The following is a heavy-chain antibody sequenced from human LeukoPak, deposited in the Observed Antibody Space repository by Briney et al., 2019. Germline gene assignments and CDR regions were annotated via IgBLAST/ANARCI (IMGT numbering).Heavy chain of an antibody. CDR2: IIPIFGTA. V-gene: IGHV1-69*13. D-gene: IGHD6-19*01. CDR1: GGSFSSYV. J-gene: IGHJ6*03. CDR3: ARAHYSSGWRPTQFYYYYMDV. Sequence: AAVKVSCKDSGGSFSSYVISWVRQAPGQGLEWMGGIIPIFGTANYAQKVQGRVTITAGESTGPAYMQRSSLRSEDTAVYYCARAHYSSGWRPTQFYYYYMDVWGKGTTVTVSS.